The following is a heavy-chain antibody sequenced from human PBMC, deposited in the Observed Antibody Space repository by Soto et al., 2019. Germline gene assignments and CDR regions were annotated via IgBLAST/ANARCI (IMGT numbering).Heavy chain of an antibody. CDR3: AKDSSGSYRPYYYYGMDV. D-gene: IGHD3-10*01. J-gene: IGHJ6*02. Sequence: GESLKISCAASGFTFSSYGMHWVRQAPGKGLEWVAVISYDGSNKYYADSVKGRFTISRDNSKNTLYLQMNSLRAEDTAVYYCAKDSSGSYRPYYYYGMDVWGQGTTVTVSS. CDR2: ISYDGSNK. CDR1: GFTFSSYG. V-gene: IGHV3-30*18.